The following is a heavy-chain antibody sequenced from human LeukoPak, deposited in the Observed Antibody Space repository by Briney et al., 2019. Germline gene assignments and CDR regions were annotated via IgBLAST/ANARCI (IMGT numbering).Heavy chain of an antibody. D-gene: IGHD3-22*01. J-gene: IGHJ4*02. CDR1: GFTFSSYW. CDR3: AREGRTYYYDSSGYYRPEYYFDY. Sequence: GGSLRLSCAASGFTFSSYWMSWVRQAPGKGLEWVANIKQDGSEKYYVDSVKGRFTISRDNAKNSLYLQMNSLRAEDTAVYYCAREGRTYYYDSSGYYRPEYYFDYWGQGTLVTVSS. CDR2: IKQDGSEK. V-gene: IGHV3-7*01.